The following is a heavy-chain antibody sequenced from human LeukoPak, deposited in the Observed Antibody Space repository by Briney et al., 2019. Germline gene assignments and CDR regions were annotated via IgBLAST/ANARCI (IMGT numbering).Heavy chain of an antibody. CDR3: ARFGYSYGTDWFDP. D-gene: IGHD5-18*01. J-gene: IGHJ5*02. CDR2: IKQDGSEK. Sequence: GGSLRLSCAASGFTFSSYWMSWVRQAPGKGLEWVANIKQDGSEKYYVDSVKGRFTISRDNAKNSLYLQMNSLRAEDTAVYYCARFGYSYGTDWFDPWGQGTLVTVSS. V-gene: IGHV3-7*01. CDR1: GFTFSSYW.